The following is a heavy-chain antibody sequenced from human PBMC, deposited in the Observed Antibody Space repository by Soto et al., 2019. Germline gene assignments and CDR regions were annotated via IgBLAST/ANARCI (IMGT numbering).Heavy chain of an antibody. V-gene: IGHV5-51*03. CDR3: VRAGGITLFGVIYRTAFDY. J-gene: IGHJ4*02. Sequence: EVQLVQSGAEVKKPGESLKISCKASGYTFTSYWIGWVRQMPGKGLEWMGIIYPRDSDPRYSPSFQGQVTISADKSISTAYLQWSSLKASDSAMYYCVRAGGITLFGVIYRTAFDYWGQGTPVTVSS. CDR2: IYPRDSDP. D-gene: IGHD3-3*01. CDR1: GYTFTSYW.